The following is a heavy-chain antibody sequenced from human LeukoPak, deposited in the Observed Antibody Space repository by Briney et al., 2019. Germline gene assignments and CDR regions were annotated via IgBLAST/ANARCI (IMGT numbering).Heavy chain of an antibody. J-gene: IGHJ4*02. CDR2: VAYTGSA. Sequence: SETLSLTCNVSGVSINNHHWSWIRQPPGKRLEWIAYVAYTGSAVYNPSLKSRVTISVDTSKNQFSLKLKSVTAADTAVYYCARGPLDSADYSFDYWGQGALVTASS. D-gene: IGHD3-22*01. V-gene: IGHV4-59*11. CDR3: ARGPLDSADYSFDY. CDR1: GVSINNHH.